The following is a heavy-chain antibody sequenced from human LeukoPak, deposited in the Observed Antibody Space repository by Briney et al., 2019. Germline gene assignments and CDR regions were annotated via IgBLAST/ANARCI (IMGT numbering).Heavy chain of an antibody. J-gene: IGHJ4*02. Sequence: PSETLSLTCTVSGGSFSGYYWSWIRQPPGKGLEWIGEINHSGSTNYNPSLKSRVTISVDTSKNQFSLKLSSVTAADTAVYYCARGAVYVWGSYRYDYWGQGTLVTVSS. CDR3: ARGAVYVWGSYRYDY. V-gene: IGHV4-34*01. D-gene: IGHD3-16*02. CDR2: INHSGST. CDR1: GGSFSGYY.